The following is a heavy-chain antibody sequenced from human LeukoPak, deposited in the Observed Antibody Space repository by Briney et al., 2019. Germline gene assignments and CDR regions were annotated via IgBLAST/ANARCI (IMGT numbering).Heavy chain of an antibody. D-gene: IGHD3-16*02. CDR2: IYYSGST. CDR3: ARDRYGFAFDI. J-gene: IGHJ3*02. CDR1: GGSISNYY. V-gene: IGHV4-59*01. Sequence: PSETLSLTCTVSGGSISNYYWSWVRPPPGKGVECIGYIYYSGSTNYNPSLKSRVTISVDTSKNQFSLRLNSVTAADTALYYCARDRYGFAFDIWGQGTMVTVSS.